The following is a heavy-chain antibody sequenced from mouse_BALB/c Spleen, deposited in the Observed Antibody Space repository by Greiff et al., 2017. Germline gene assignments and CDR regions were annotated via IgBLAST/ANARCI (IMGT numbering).Heavy chain of an antibody. J-gene: IGHJ4*01. CDR2: ISYSGST. CDR1: GYSITSDYA. Sequence: EVQRVESGPGLVKPSQSLSLTCTVTGYSITSDYAWNWIRQFPGNKLEWMGYISYSGSTSYNPSLKSRISITRDTSKNQFFLQLNSVSTEDTATYYCARWGTTVVEAMDYWGQGTSVTVSS. V-gene: IGHV3-2*02. D-gene: IGHD1-1*01. CDR3: ARWGTTVVEAMDY.